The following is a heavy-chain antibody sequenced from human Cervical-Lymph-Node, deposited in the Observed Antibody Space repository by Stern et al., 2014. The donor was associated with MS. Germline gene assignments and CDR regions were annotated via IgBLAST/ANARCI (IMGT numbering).Heavy chain of an antibody. CDR2: IYWDDDK. J-gene: IGHJ6*02. D-gene: IGHD2-8*01. V-gene: IGHV2-5*02. CDR1: GFSLSTSGVG. CDR3: ARTGDCTNGVCYYYYGMDV. Sequence: QVTLKESGPTLVKPTQTLTLTCTFSGFSLSTSGVGVGWIRQPPGKALEWLALIYWDDDKRYSPSLKSRLTITKDTSKNQVVLTMTNMDPVDTATYYCARTGDCTNGVCYYYYGMDVWGQGTTVTVSS.